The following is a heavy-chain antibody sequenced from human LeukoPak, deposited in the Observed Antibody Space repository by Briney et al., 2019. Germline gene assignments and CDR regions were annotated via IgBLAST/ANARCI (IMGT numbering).Heavy chain of an antibody. Sequence: PSETLSLTCAVSGYSISSGYYWGWIRQPPGKGLEWIGSIYHSGSTYYNPSLKSRVTISVDTSKNQFSLKLSSVTAADTAVYYCARASGSYFWYYFDYWGQGTLVTVSS. CDR3: ARASGSYFWYYFDY. CDR1: GYSISSGYY. CDR2: IYHSGST. V-gene: IGHV4-38-2*01. J-gene: IGHJ4*02. D-gene: IGHD1-26*01.